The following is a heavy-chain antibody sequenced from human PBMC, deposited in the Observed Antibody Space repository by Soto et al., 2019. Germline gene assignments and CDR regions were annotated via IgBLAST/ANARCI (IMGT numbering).Heavy chain of an antibody. Sequence: QVQLVQSGAEVKKPGASVKVSCKTSGYTFSSYGVSWVRQAPGQGLEWMRWISVNNGNTKYAQKVQGRVTMTTDTSTSTAYMELRSLRSDDTAVYYCARDRNIEVAGAQPLLPWGQGTLVTVSS. D-gene: IGHD6-19*01. CDR2: ISVNNGNT. V-gene: IGHV1-18*01. CDR3: ARDRNIEVAGAQPLLP. J-gene: IGHJ4*02. CDR1: GYTFSSYG.